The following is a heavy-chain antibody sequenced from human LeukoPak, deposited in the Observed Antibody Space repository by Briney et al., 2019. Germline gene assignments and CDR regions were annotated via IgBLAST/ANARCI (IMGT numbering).Heavy chain of an antibody. V-gene: IGHV3-33*01. Sequence: PGRSLRLSCAASGFTFSSYGMHWVRQAPGKGLEWVAVIWYDGSNKYYADSVKGRFTISRDNAKNSLYLQMNSLRAEDTAVYYCARGGSRDSLSNWFDPWGQGTLVTVSS. CDR3: ARGGSRDSLSNWFDP. J-gene: IGHJ5*02. CDR2: IWYDGSNK. CDR1: GFTFSSYG. D-gene: IGHD2-21*02.